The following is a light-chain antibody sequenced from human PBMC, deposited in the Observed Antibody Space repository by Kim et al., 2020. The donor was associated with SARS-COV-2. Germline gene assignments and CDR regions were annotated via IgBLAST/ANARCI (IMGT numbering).Light chain of an antibody. CDR1: QSLNDW. Sequence: DIQMTQSPSTLSASVGDRVTITCRASQSLNDWLAWFQQKPGKAPKLLIYKATNLENGVPSRFSGSGFGTEFTLTISSLQPEDFATYYCQQYNTYSWMFGQGTKVDIK. V-gene: IGKV1-5*03. CDR3: QQYNTYSWM. CDR2: KAT. J-gene: IGKJ1*01.